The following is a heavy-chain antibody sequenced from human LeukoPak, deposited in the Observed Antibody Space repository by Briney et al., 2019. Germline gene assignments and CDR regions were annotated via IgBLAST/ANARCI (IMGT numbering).Heavy chain of an antibody. Sequence: GGSLRLSCAASGFTFSSYAMSWVRQAPGKGLEWVSAISGSGGSTYYADSVKGRFTISRDNSKNTLYLQMNSLRAEDTAVYYCANRPLGGPQGPWGQGTLVTVSS. V-gene: IGHV3-23*01. CDR3: ANRPLGGPQGP. CDR1: GFTFSSYA. CDR2: ISGSGGST. J-gene: IGHJ5*02. D-gene: IGHD2-15*01.